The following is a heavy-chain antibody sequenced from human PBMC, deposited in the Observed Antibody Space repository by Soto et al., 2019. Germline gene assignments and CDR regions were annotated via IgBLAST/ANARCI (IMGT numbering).Heavy chain of an antibody. CDR2: INHSGST. CDR1: GGSFSGYY. J-gene: IGHJ5*02. V-gene: IGHV4-34*01. D-gene: IGHD3-10*01. CDR3: ARAVKGRVGSGSYYEAWFDP. Sequence: PSETLSLTCAVYGGSFSGYYWNWIRQPPGKGLEWIGKINHSGSTYNPSLKSRVTISLDKSKNQFSLKLSSVTAADTAVYYCARAVKGRVGSGSYYEAWFDPWGQGTLVTVSS.